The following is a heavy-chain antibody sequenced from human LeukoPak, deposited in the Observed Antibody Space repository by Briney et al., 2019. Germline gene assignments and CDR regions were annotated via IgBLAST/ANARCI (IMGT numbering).Heavy chain of an antibody. CDR1: GGSISSYY. D-gene: IGHD3-10*01. V-gene: IGHV4-4*07. J-gene: IGHJ4*02. CDR3: ASLRYGSGSYYFDY. CDR2: IYTSGST. Sequence: SETLSLTCTVSGGSISSYYWSWIRQPAGKGLEWIGRIYTSGSTNYNPSLKSRVTMSVDTSKNQFSLKLSSVTAADTAVYYCASLRYGSGSYYFDYWGQGTLVTVSS.